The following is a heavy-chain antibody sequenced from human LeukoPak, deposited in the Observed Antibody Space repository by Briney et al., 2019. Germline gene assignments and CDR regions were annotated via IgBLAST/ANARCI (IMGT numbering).Heavy chain of an antibody. V-gene: IGHV4-59*08. D-gene: IGHD3-22*01. Sequence: PSETLSLTCTVSGGSISSYYWSWIRQPPGNGLEWIGYIYYSGSTNYNPSLKSRVTISVDTSKNQFSLKLSSVTAADTAVYYCARLVDSSGYYYFDYWGQGTLVTVSS. CDR1: GGSISSYY. CDR3: ARLVDSSGYYYFDY. CDR2: IYYSGST. J-gene: IGHJ4*02.